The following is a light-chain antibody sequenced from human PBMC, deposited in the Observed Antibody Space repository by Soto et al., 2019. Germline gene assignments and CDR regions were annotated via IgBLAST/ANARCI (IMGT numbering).Light chain of an antibody. CDR1: QSISGSD. Sequence: IVLTQSPGILSLSPGERATVSCRASQSISGSDLAWYQQKPGQAPKLLLYNASKRATGIPDRFSGSGSGGDFTLAISRLEPEDFGVYYCQQYGTSPTFGQGTRLDI. V-gene: IGKV3-20*01. CDR3: QQYGTSPT. J-gene: IGKJ5*01. CDR2: NAS.